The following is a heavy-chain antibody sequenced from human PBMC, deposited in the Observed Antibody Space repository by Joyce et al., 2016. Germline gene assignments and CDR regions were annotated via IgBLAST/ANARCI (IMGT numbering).Heavy chain of an antibody. J-gene: IGHJ4*02. D-gene: IGHD5-24*01. CDR3: ARDLRHPDGY. Sequence: EVQLVESGGGLVKPGGSLRLSCAASGFTFNTYTMNWVRQAPGKGREWVASVISRSSDIFYADSIKGRFTISRDNANNSLYLQMNNLRVEDTAIYYCARDLRHPDGYWGQGTLVTVSS. CDR1: GFTFNTYT. CDR2: VISRSSDI. V-gene: IGHV3-21*01.